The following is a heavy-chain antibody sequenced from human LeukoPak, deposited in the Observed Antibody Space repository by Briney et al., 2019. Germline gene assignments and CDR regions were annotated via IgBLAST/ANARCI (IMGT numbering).Heavy chain of an antibody. CDR1: GYTFTSYG. Sequence: ASVKVSCKASGYTFTSYGISWVRQAPGKGLEWMGGFDPEDGETVYAQKLQGRVTMTEDTSTDTAYMELSSLRSEDTAVYYCATGGYASGSDYWGQGTLVTVSS. D-gene: IGHD3-10*01. V-gene: IGHV1-24*01. CDR3: ATGGYASGSDY. J-gene: IGHJ4*02. CDR2: FDPEDGET.